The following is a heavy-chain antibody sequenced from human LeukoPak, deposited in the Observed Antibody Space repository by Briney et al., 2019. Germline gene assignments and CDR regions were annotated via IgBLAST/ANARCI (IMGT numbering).Heavy chain of an antibody. J-gene: IGHJ4*02. CDR3: ARVHYYETSDWGNYFDY. V-gene: IGHV5-51*01. CDR1: GYSFTSYW. D-gene: IGHD3-22*01. Sequence: GESLQISCKGSGYSFTSYWIGWVRQMPGKGLEWMGIIYPGDSDTRYSPSFQGQVTISADKSISTAYLQWSSLKASDTAMYYCARVHYYETSDWGNYFDYWGQGTLVTVSS. CDR2: IYPGDSDT.